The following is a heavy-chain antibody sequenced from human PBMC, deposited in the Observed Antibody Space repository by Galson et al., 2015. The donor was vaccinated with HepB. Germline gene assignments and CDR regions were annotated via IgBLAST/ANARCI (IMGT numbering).Heavy chain of an antibody. CDR1: GINFNHYW. Sequence: SLRLSCAASGINFNHYWMSWVRQAPGKGLEWVSGISSNSGFRGYADSVKGRFTISRDNAKNSLSLQINSLRPEDTALYYCAKEYSSGWSGGIDIWGQGTMVTVSS. CDR2: ISSNSGFR. J-gene: IGHJ3*02. D-gene: IGHD6-19*01. V-gene: IGHV3-9*01. CDR3: AKEYSSGWSGGIDI.